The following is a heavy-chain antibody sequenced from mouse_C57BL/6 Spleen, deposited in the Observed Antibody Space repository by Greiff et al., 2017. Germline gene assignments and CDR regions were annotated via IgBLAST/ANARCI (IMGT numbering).Heavy chain of an antibody. CDR2: ISDGGSYT. J-gene: IGHJ3*01. CDR1: GFTFSSYA. D-gene: IGHD2-14*01. CDR3: ARDPWGTDWFAY. Sequence: DVMLVESGGGLVKPGGSLKLSCAASGFTFSSYAMSWVRQTPEKRLEWVATISDGGSYTYYPDNVKSRFTISRDNAKNNLYLQMSHLKSEDTAMYYCARDPWGTDWFAYWGQGTLVTVSA. V-gene: IGHV5-4*01.